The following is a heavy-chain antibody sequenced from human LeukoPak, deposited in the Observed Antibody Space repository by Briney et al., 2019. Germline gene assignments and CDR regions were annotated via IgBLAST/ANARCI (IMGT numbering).Heavy chain of an antibody. D-gene: IGHD5-18*01. Sequence: GGSLRLSCAAAGFTFSSFWMSWVRQAPGKGLEWVANIKQAGSEIYYVDSVKGRFTISRDNAKNSLYLQMSSLRAEDTAVYYCAKGGYTWGGDSLLDYWGQGTLVTVSS. J-gene: IGHJ4*02. CDR1: GFTFSSFW. CDR2: IKQAGSEI. V-gene: IGHV3-7*01. CDR3: AKGGYTWGGDSLLDY.